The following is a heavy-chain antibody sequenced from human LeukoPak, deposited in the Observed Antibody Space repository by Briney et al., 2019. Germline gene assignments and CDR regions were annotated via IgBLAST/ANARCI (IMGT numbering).Heavy chain of an antibody. J-gene: IGHJ4*02. CDR3: ARDHGRIWARDSSGYYSYDY. CDR1: GFTFSSSA. V-gene: IGHV3-21*01. CDR2: ISSSSSYI. Sequence: GGSLRLSCAASGFTFSSSAMTWVRQAPGHGLKWFSSISSSSSYIYYADSVKGRFTISRDNAKNSLYLQMNSLRAEDTAVYYCARDHGRIWARDSSGYYSYDYWGQGTLVTVSS. D-gene: IGHD3-22*01.